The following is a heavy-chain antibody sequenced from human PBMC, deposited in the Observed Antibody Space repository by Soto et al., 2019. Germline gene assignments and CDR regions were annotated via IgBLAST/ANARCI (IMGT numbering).Heavy chain of an antibody. J-gene: IGHJ4*02. CDR2: IDPGDSDT. V-gene: IGHV5-51*01. CDR3: ARRRGSSWYFDY. D-gene: IGHD6-13*01. Sequence: LGESLKISCKCSGYSFTSYWIGWVRQMPGKGLDWIGIIDPGDSDTRYSPSFQGQVTISADKSITTAYLQWSSLKASDTAIYYCARRRGSSWYFDYWGQGTLVTVSS. CDR1: GYSFTSYW.